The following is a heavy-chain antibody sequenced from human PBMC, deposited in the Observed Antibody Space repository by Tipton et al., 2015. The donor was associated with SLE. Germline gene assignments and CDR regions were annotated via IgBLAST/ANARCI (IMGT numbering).Heavy chain of an antibody. CDR1: GFTFSSYS. CDR3: ARDQSIAAAGSGY. CDR2: ISSSSSYI. Sequence: SLRLSCAASGFTFSSYSMNWVCQAPGKGLEWVSSISSSSSYIYYADSVKGRFTISRDNAKNSLYLQMNSLRAEDTAVYYCARDQSIAAAGSGYWGQGTLVTVSS. D-gene: IGHD6-13*01. V-gene: IGHV3-21*03. J-gene: IGHJ4*02.